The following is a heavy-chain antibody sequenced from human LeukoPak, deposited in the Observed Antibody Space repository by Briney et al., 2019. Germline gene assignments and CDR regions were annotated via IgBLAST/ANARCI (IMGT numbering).Heavy chain of an antibody. J-gene: IGHJ4*02. CDR3: ARLPTTTVTSRFDY. D-gene: IGHD4-17*01. CDR2: IYYSGST. Sequence: PSETLSLTCTVSGGSISSYYWNWIRQPPGKGVEWIGYIYYSGSTNYNPSLKSRVTISVDTSKNHFSLKLSSVTAADTAIYYCARLPTTTVTSRFDYWGQGTLVTVSS. V-gene: IGHV4-59*01. CDR1: GGSISSYY.